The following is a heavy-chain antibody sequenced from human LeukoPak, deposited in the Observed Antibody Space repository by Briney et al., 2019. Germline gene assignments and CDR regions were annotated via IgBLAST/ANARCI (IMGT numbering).Heavy chain of an antibody. CDR3: AKVGYYGDEPIDY. D-gene: IGHD4-17*01. CDR1: RFTFRSYA. Sequence: PGGSLRLSCSGSRFTFRSYAMTWVRQAPVKGLEWVSDISSAGGSTYYADSVKGRFSVSRDNSKNTLYLEMNSLRAEDTAIYYCAKVGYYGDEPIDYWGQGTLVTVSS. J-gene: IGHJ4*02. CDR2: ISSAGGST. V-gene: IGHV3-23*01.